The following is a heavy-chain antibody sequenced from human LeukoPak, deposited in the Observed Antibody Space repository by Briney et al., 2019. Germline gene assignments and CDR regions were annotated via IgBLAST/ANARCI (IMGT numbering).Heavy chain of an antibody. CDR3: ARDLCSSTSCPSYCYYVDV. CDR2: IIPILGIA. Sequence: SVKVSCKASGGTFSSYTISWVRQAPGQGLEWMGRIIPILGIANYAQKFQGRVTITADKSTSTAYMELSSLRSEDTAVYYCARDLCSSTSCPSYCYYVDVWGKGTTVTVSS. D-gene: IGHD2-2*01. V-gene: IGHV1-69*04. J-gene: IGHJ6*03. CDR1: GGTFSSYT.